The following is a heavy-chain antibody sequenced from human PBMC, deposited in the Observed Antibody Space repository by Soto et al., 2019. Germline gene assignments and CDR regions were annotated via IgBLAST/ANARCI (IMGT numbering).Heavy chain of an antibody. D-gene: IGHD5-12*01. CDR1: GGSISSGGYS. V-gene: IGHV4-30-2*01. Sequence: PSETLSLTCAVSGGSISSGGYSWSWIRQPPGKGLEWIGYIYHSGSTYYSPSLKSRVTISVDRSKNQFSLKLSSVTVADTAVYYCAGGPGVARNYWGQGTLVTVSS. CDR2: IYHSGST. CDR3: AGGPGVARNY. J-gene: IGHJ4*02.